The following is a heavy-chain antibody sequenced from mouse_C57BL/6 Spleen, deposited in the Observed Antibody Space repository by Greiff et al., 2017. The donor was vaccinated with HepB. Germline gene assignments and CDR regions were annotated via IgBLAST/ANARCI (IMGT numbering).Heavy chain of an antibody. D-gene: IGHD2-2*01. CDR3: ARKGIYYGYDVGYWYFDV. CDR1: GFSLTSYA. J-gene: IGHJ1*03. CDR2: IWTGGGT. V-gene: IGHV2-9-1*01. Sequence: VKLMESGPGLVAPSQSLSITCTVSGFSLTSYAISWVRQPPGKGLEWLGVIWTGGGTNYNSALKSRLSISKDNSKSQVFLKMNSLQTDDTARYYCARKGIYYGYDVGYWYFDVWGTGTTVTVSS.